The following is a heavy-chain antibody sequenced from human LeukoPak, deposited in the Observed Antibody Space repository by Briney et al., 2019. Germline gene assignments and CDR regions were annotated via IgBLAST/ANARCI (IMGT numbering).Heavy chain of an antibody. CDR1: GFTFSTYW. Sequence: LTGGSLRLSCAASGFTFSTYWMSWVRQAPGKGLEWVANIKQDGIEKYYVDSVKGRFTISRDNAKNSLYLQMNSLRAEDTAVYYCARPSGYGEPPFDYWGQGTLVTVSS. D-gene: IGHD4-17*01. V-gene: IGHV3-7*01. CDR3: ARPSGYGEPPFDY. J-gene: IGHJ4*02. CDR2: IKQDGIEK.